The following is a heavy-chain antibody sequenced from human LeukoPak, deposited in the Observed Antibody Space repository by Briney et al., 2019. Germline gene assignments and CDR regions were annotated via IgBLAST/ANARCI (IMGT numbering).Heavy chain of an antibody. D-gene: IGHD3-9*01. J-gene: IGHJ3*02. CDR2: INNSGST. CDR1: GGSFSGYY. Sequence: SETLSLTCAVYGGSFSGYYWNWIRQPPGKGLEWIGEINNSGSTYYNPSLKSRVTISVDTSKNQFSLKLSSVTAADTAVYYCARGVLRYFDWLPRDDAFDIWGQGTMVTVSS. CDR3: ARGVLRYFDWLPRDDAFDI. V-gene: IGHV4-34*01.